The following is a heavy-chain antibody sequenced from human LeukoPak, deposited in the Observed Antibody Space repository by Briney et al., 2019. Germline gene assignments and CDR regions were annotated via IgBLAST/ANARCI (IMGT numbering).Heavy chain of an antibody. V-gene: IGHV4-34*01. Sequence: PSETLSLTCAVSGGSFSGYYWSWIRQPPGKGLEWIGEINHSGSTNYNPSLKSRVTISVDTSKNQFSLKLSSVTAADTAVYYCARGRGPKDAYYYYGMDVWGQGTTVTVSS. CDR3: ARGRGPKDAYYYYGMDV. J-gene: IGHJ6*02. CDR2: INHSGST. CDR1: GGSFSGYY. D-gene: IGHD3-10*01.